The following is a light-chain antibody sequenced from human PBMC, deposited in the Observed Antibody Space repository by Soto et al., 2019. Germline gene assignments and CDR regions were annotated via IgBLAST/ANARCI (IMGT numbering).Light chain of an antibody. V-gene: IGKV3-15*01. J-gene: IGKJ1*01. CDR3: QQYNNWPRT. CDR2: GAS. Sequence: EIVMTQSPATLSVSPGERDTLSCRASQSFSSNLAWYQQKPGQAPRLLIYGASTRATGFPARFSGSGSGTEFILTISSLQSEDFAVYYCQQYNNWPRTFGQGTKV. CDR1: QSFSSN.